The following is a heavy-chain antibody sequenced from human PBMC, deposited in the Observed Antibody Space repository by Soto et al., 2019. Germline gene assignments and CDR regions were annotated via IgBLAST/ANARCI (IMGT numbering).Heavy chain of an antibody. V-gene: IGHV4-34*01. CDR2: INHSGST. CDR3: ARASYRGDYYYGMDV. J-gene: IGHJ6*02. CDR1: GGSFSDHY. Sequence: SETLSLTCAVYGGSFSDHYWSWIRQPPGKGLEWIGEINHSGSTNYNASLKSRVTISVDTSKKQFSLKLRSVSAADTAVYFCARASYRGDYYYGMDVWGQGTTVTVSS. D-gene: IGHD3-10*01.